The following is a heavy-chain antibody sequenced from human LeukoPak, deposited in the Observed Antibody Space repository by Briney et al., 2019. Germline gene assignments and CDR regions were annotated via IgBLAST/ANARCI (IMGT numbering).Heavy chain of an antibody. CDR3: ARDLSVTADYYDSSARGYFDY. CDR2: IIPIFGTA. CDR1: GGTFSSYA. J-gene: IGHJ4*02. V-gene: IGHV1-69*05. D-gene: IGHD3-22*01. Sequence: ASVKVSCKASGGTFSSYAISWVRQAPGQGLEWMGGIIPIFGTANYAQKFQGRVTITTDESTSTAYMELSSLRSEDTAVYYCARDLSVTADYYDSSARGYFDYWGQGTLVTVSS.